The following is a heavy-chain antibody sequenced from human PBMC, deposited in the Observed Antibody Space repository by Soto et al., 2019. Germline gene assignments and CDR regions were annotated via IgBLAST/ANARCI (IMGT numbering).Heavy chain of an antibody. V-gene: IGHV4-59*01. J-gene: IGHJ4*02. CDR3: ARDRRKNYYDSSGYDY. CDR1: GGSISSYY. CDR2: IYYSGST. D-gene: IGHD3-22*01. Sequence: SETLSLTCTVSGGSISSYYWSWIRQPRGKGLEWIGYIYYSGSTNYNPSLKSRVTISVDTSKNQFSLKLSSVTAADTAVYYCARDRRKNYYDSSGYDYWGQGTLVTVS.